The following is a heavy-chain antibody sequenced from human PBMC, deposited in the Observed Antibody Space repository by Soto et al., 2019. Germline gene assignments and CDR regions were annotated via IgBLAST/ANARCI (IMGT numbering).Heavy chain of an antibody. J-gene: IGHJ6*02. Sequence: SVKVSCKASGGTFSSYAISWVRQAPGQGLEWMGGIIPIFGTANYAQKFQGRVTITADESTSTAYMELSSLRSEDTAVYYCARDEYGSGSYGDYYGMEVWGQGTTVTVSS. CDR2: IIPIFGTA. CDR1: GGTFSSYA. CDR3: ARDEYGSGSYGDYYGMEV. D-gene: IGHD3-10*01. V-gene: IGHV1-69*13.